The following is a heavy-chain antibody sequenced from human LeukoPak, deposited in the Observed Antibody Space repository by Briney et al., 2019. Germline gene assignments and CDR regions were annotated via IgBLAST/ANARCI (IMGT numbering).Heavy chain of an antibody. V-gene: IGHV3-23*01. J-gene: IGHJ3*02. CDR1: GFTFSSYG. CDR2: ISGSGGST. Sequence: PTGGSLRLSCAASGFTFSSYGMTWVRQAPGKGLEWVSGISGSGGSTYYADSVKGRFTISRDNAKNSLYLQMNSLRAEDTAVYYCARVGTGTTLAFDIWGQGTMVTVSS. CDR3: ARVGTGTTLAFDI. D-gene: IGHD1-7*01.